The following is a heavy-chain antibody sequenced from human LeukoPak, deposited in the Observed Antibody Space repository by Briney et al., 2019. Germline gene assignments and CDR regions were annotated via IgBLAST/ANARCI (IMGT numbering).Heavy chain of an antibody. V-gene: IGHV3-9*01. CDR3: AKDPCMDV. CDR1: GYSFADAT. Sequence: PGRSLRLSCAASGYSFADATMHWVRQVPGKGLEWVSGNWNSGTMGYADSVKGRFTVSRDNAKNSLYLQMNSLKTEDTALYYCAKDPCMDVWGKGTTVTVSS. CDR2: NWNSGTM. J-gene: IGHJ6*03.